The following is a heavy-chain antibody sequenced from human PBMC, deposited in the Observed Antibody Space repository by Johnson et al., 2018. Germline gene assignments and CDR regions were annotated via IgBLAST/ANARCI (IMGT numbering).Heavy chain of an antibody. CDR3: ARDRGVGAPEYFQH. Sequence: QVQLVQSGAEVKKPGSSXKVSCKASGGTFSSYAISWVRQAPGQGLEWMGGIIPIFGTANYAQKFQGRVTITADESTSTAYRDLSSLRSEDTAVYYCARDRGVGAPEYFQHWGQGTLVTVSS. D-gene: IGHD1-26*01. CDR1: GGTFSSYA. J-gene: IGHJ1*01. CDR2: IIPIFGTA. V-gene: IGHV1-69*12.